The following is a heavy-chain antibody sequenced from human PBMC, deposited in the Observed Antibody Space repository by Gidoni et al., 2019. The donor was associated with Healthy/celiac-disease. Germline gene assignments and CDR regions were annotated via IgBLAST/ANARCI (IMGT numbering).Heavy chain of an antibody. Sequence: QVQLVESGGGVVQPGRSLSLSCAASGFTFSSYGMHWVRQAPGKGLEWVAVIWYDGSNKYYADSVKGRFTISRDNSKNTLYLQMNSLRAEDTAVYYCARDPMNWDGYFDYWGQGTLVTVSS. J-gene: IGHJ4*02. CDR3: ARDPMNWDGYFDY. D-gene: IGHD7-27*01. CDR2: IWYDGSNK. V-gene: IGHV3-33*01. CDR1: GFTFSSYG.